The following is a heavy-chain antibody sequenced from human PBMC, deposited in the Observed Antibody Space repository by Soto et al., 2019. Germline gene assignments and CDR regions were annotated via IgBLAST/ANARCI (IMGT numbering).Heavy chain of an antibody. CDR1: GGSISSGGYY. Sequence: QVQLQESGPGLVKPSQTLSLTCTVSGGSISSGGYYWSWIRQHPGKGLEWIGYIYYSGSTYYNPSLKSRVTISVETSKNQFTLKLSSVTAADTAVYYCARWGDIVVVPAAMDDYYFDYWGQGTLVTVSS. CDR3: ARWGDIVVVPAAMDDYYFDY. J-gene: IGHJ4*02. D-gene: IGHD2-2*01. CDR2: IYYSGST. V-gene: IGHV4-31*03.